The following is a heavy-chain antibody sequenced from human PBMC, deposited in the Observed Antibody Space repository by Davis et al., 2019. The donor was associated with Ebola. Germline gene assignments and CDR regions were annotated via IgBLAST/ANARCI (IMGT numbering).Heavy chain of an antibody. CDR1: GGTFSSYA. CDR2: IIPILGIA. Sequence: AASVKVSCKASGGTFSSYAISWVRQAPGQGLEWMGRIIPILGIANYAQKFQGRVTITADKSTSTAYMELSSLRSEDTAVYYCARDLGAVAGTWGGDYWGQGTLVTASS. J-gene: IGHJ4*02. D-gene: IGHD6-19*01. CDR3: ARDLGAVAGTWGGDY. V-gene: IGHV1-69*04.